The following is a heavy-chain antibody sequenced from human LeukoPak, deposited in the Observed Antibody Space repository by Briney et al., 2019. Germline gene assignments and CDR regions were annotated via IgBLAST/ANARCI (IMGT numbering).Heavy chain of an antibody. J-gene: IGHJ6*02. D-gene: IGHD3-10*01. CDR2: INHSGST. V-gene: IGHV4-34*01. Sequence: GSLRLSCAASGFTFSSYAMSWVRQAPGKGLEWIGEINHSGSTKYNPSLKSRVTISVDTSTNQFFLRLTSVTAADTAVYYCARDWRGSGSYWPLFHGMDVWGQGTTVTVSS. CDR3: ARDWRGSGSYWPLFHGMDV. CDR1: GFTFSSYA.